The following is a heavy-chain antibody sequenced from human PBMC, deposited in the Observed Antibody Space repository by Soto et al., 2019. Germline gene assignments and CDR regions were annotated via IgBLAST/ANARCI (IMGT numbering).Heavy chain of an antibody. CDR1: GFTFSSYS. CDR2: ISSSSSYI. V-gene: IGHV3-21*01. CDR3: ARVGGYYYYYMDV. J-gene: IGHJ6*03. Sequence: EVQLVESGGGLVKPGGSLRLSCAASGFTFSSYSMNWVRQDPGKGLEWVSSISSSSSYIYYADSVKGRFTISRDNAKNSLYLQMNSLRAEDTAVYYCARVGGYYYYYMDVWGKGTTVTVSS. D-gene: IGHD2-15*01.